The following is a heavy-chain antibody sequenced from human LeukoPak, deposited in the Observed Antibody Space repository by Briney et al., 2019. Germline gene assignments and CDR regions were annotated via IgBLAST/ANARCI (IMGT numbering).Heavy chain of an antibody. CDR1: GFTFSSYS. CDR2: ISSSSSTI. Sequence: GGSLRLSCAASGFTFSSYSMNWVRQAPGKGLEWVSYISSSSSTIYYADSVKGRFTISRDNAKNSLYLQMNSLRAEDTAVYYCAKYAGLLRYFDWFSDAFDIWGQGTMVTVSS. V-gene: IGHV3-48*01. CDR3: AKYAGLLRYFDWFSDAFDI. D-gene: IGHD3-9*01. J-gene: IGHJ3*02.